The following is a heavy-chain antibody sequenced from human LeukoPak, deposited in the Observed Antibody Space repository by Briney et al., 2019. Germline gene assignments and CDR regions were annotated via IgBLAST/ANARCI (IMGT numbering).Heavy chain of an antibody. CDR1: GYTFTSYD. Sequence: ASVKVSCKASGYTFTSYDINWVRQATGQALEWMGWMNPNSGNTGYAQKFQGRVTMTRNTSISTAYMELSSLRSEDTAVYYCARGSGAYYYYYYMDVWGKGTTVTVSS. CDR3: ARGSGAYYYYYYMDV. V-gene: IGHV1-8*01. J-gene: IGHJ6*03. CDR2: MNPNSGNT. D-gene: IGHD3-10*01.